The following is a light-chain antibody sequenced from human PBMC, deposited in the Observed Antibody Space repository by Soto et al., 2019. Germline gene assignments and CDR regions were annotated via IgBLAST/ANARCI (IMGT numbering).Light chain of an antibody. CDR2: DAS. CDR1: QGISAY. V-gene: IGKV1-9*01. CDR3: QQLNTWPII. J-gene: IGKJ5*01. Sequence: DILWTQSPSFLSASVGDRVTIACRSSQGISAYLAWYQHKPGKAPELLIYDASTLQSGVPSRFSGSGSGTEFTLTISSLQPEDFATYYCQQLNTWPIIFGQGTRLEIK.